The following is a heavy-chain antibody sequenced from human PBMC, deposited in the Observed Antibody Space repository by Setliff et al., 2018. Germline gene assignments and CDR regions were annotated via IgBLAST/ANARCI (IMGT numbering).Heavy chain of an antibody. CDR1: GGSFSDYY. V-gene: IGHV4-4*07. CDR3: AREREYDFWSGRGWFDP. CDR2: IYTSGST. D-gene: IGHD3-3*01. J-gene: IGHJ5*02. Sequence: PSETLSLTCGASGGSFSDYYWSWIRQPAGKGLEWIGHIYTSGSTNYNPSLKSRVTISVDTSKNQFSLKLSSVTAADTAVYYCAREREYDFWSGRGWFDPWGQGTLVTVSS.